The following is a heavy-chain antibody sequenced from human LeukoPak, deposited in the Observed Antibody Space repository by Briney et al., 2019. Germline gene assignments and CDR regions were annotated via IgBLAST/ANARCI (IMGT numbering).Heavy chain of an antibody. D-gene: IGHD3-22*01. V-gene: IGHV3-33*01. Sequence: GSLRLSCAASGFTFSSYGMHWVRQAPGKGLEWVAVIWYDGSNKYYADSVKGRFTISRDNSKNTLYLQMNSLRAEDTAVYYCARDDSSGYYSERGGTDYWGQGTLVTVSS. J-gene: IGHJ4*02. CDR1: GFTFSSYG. CDR3: ARDDSSGYYSERGGTDY. CDR2: IWYDGSNK.